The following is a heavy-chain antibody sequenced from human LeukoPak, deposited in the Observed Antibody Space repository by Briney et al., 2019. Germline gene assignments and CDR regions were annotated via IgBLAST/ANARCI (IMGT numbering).Heavy chain of an antibody. Sequence: GGSLRLSCAASGFTFSTYWMHWVRQGPGKGLVWVSRISSDGSSATYADSVKGRFTISRDNAKNTLYLQMNSLRAEDTAVYYCARAPGQNHAFDIWGQGTMVTVSS. CDR1: GFTFSTYW. CDR3: ARAPGQNHAFDI. CDR2: ISSDGSSA. V-gene: IGHV3-74*01. J-gene: IGHJ3*02.